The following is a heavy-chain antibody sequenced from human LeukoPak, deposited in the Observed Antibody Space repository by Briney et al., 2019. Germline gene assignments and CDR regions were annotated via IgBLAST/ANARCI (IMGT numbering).Heavy chain of an antibody. V-gene: IGHV3-30-3*01. Sequence: GGSLRLSCAASGFTFSSYAMHWVRQAPGKGLEWVAVISYDGSNKYYADSVKGRFTISRDNSKNTLYLQMNSLRAEDTAVYYCARDSLDAFDIWGQGTMVTVSS. J-gene: IGHJ3*02. CDR3: ARDSLDAFDI. CDR2: ISYDGSNK. CDR1: GFTFSSYA.